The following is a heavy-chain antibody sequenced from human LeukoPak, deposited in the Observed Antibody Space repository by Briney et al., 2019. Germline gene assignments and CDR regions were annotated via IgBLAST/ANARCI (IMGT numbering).Heavy chain of an antibody. D-gene: IGHD6-19*01. Sequence: GGSLRLSCAASGFTVSSNYMSWVRQAPGKGLEWVSVIYSGGSTYYADSVKGRFTISRDNSKNTLYLQMNSLRAEDTAVYYCARAIAVAGNAFDIWGQGTMVTVSS. CDR3: ARAIAVAGNAFDI. CDR2: IYSGGST. V-gene: IGHV3-53*01. CDR1: GFTVSSNY. J-gene: IGHJ3*02.